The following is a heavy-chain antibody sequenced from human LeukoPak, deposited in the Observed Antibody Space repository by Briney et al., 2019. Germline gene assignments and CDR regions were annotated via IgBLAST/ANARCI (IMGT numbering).Heavy chain of an antibody. V-gene: IGHV3-21*01. CDR2: ISSSSSYI. D-gene: IGHD6-13*01. CDR1: GFTFSSYS. Sequence: PGGSLRLSCAASGFTFSSYSMNWVRQAPGKGLEWVSSISSSSSYIYYADSVKGRFTISRDNAKNSLYLQMNSLRAEDTAVYYCARDGVELPGYYYGMDVWGQGTTVTVSS. J-gene: IGHJ6*02. CDR3: ARDGVELPGYYYGMDV.